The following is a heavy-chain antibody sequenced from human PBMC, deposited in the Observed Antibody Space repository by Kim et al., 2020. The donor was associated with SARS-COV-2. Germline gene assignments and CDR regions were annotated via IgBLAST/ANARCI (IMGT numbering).Heavy chain of an antibody. CDR2: ISSSGVNT. CDR3: AKDRDVVVVTAVLDH. CDR1: GFNFNTHA. V-gene: IGHV3-23*01. Sequence: GGSLRLSCEVSGFNFNTHAMSWVRQAPGKGLEWVSSISSSGVNTYYAEFVKGRFSFSRDNSKNTLHLQMNGLTAEDTAVYYCAKDRDVVVVTAVLDHWGQGSLNTVSS. J-gene: IGHJ4*02. D-gene: IGHD2-21*02.